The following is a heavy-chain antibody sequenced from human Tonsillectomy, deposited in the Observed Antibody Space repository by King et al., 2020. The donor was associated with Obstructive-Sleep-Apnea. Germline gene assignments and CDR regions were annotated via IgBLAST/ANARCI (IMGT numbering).Heavy chain of an antibody. D-gene: IGHD3-10*01. J-gene: IGHJ4*02. CDR1: GGSFSGYY. V-gene: IGHV4-34*01. CDR3: ARGRYYGSGTQAGY. CDR2: INHRGST. Sequence: VQLQQWGAGLLKPSETLSLTCAVYGGSFSGYYWSWIRQPPGKGLEWIGEINHRGSTNYNPSIKSRVPISVDTSKNQFSLKLSSVTAADTAVYYCARGRYYGSGTQAGYWGQGTLVTVSS.